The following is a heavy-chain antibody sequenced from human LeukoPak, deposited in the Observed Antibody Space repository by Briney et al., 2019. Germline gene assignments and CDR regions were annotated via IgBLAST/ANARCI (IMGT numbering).Heavy chain of an antibody. CDR3: ARRGPSGRSLDY. CDR1: GGSISSSPYY. Sequence: PSETRSLTCTVSGGSISSSPYYWGWIRQPPGKGLEWIGNIYYGGSTYYNPSLKTRVTISADTSKNQFSLKLSSVTAADTAVYYCARRGPSGRSLDYWGQGTLVTVSS. V-gene: IGHV4-39*01. D-gene: IGHD3-10*01. J-gene: IGHJ4*02. CDR2: IYYGGST.